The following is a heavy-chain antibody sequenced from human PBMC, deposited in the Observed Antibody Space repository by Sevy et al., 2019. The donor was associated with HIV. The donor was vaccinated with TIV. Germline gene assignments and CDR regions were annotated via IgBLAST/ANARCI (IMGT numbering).Heavy chain of an antibody. J-gene: IGHJ5*02. D-gene: IGHD2-2*01. V-gene: IGHV1-69*13. CDR1: GGTFSSYA. CDR2: IIPIFGTA. Sequence: ASVKVSCKASGGTFSSYAISWVRQAPGQGLEWMGGIIPIFGTANYAQKFQGRVTITADESTSTAYMVLSSLRSEDTAVYYCARDGSFVVVPAAITNFWFDPWGQGTLVTVSS. CDR3: ARDGSFVVVPAAITNFWFDP.